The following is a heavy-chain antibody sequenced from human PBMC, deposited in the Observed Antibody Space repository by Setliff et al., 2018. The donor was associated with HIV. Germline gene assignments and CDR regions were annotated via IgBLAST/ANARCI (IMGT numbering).Heavy chain of an antibody. CDR1: GFTFDDFT. CDR3: AKDIMGYSYGPGDY. CDR2: ITWDGGRT. J-gene: IGHJ4*02. D-gene: IGHD5-18*01. V-gene: IGHV3-43*01. Sequence: GGSLRLSCVASGFTFDDFTMNWVRHVPGKGLEWVSLITWDGGRTYYADSVKGRFTISRDNSKNSLYLQMNSLRTEDTALYYCAKDIMGYSYGPGDYWGQGTLVTVSS.